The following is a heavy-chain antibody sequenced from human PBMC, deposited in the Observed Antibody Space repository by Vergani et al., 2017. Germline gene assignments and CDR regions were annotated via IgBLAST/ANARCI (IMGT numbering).Heavy chain of an antibody. Sequence: QVQLVESGGGVVQRGGSLRLSCATSGFTLSNYDMQWIRQGPGKGLEFVAFIQFDGSNQYYADSVKGRFTLSRDNFKNTMYLQMDRLTTDDTAVYFCARDGTDIFVSSSDYSHLLYYWGQGILVTVSS. CDR3: ARDGTDIFVSSSDYSHLLYY. V-gene: IGHV3-30*02. CDR2: IQFDGSNQ. J-gene: IGHJ4*02. CDR1: GFTLSNYD. D-gene: IGHD3-22*01.